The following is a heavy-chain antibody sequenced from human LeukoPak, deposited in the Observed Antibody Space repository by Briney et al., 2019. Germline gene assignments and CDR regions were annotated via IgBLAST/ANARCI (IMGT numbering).Heavy chain of an antibody. D-gene: IGHD3-22*01. J-gene: IGHJ4*02. Sequence: SETLSLTCAVSGGSISSSNWWSWVRQPLGKGLEWIGEIYHSGSTNYNPSLKSRVTISVDKSKNQFSLKLSSVTAADTAVYYCARGSDYYDSSGYHNFDYWGQGTLVTVSS. V-gene: IGHV4-4*02. CDR2: IYHSGST. CDR3: ARGSDYYDSSGYHNFDY. CDR1: GGSISSSNW.